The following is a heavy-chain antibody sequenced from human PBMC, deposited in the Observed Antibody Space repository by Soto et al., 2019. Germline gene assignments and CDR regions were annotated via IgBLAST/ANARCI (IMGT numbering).Heavy chain of an antibody. CDR2: TYYRSKWYN. V-gene: IGHV6-1*01. CDR1: GVSVSSNSAA. CDR3: AREYCSSTSCYVMYDYGMDV. Sequence: QVLLQQSGPGLVKPSQTLSLTCAISGVSVSSNSAAWNWIRQSPSRGLEWLGGTYYRSKWYNDYAVAAQSRITINPDTSKNQFSQQLDSVTPGDTAVYYCAREYCSSTSCYVMYDYGMDVGGQGTTVTVSS. D-gene: IGHD2-2*01. J-gene: IGHJ6*02.